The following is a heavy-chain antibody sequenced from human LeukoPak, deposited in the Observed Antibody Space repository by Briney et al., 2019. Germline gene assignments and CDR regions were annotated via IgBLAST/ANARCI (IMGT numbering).Heavy chain of an antibody. CDR2: ISSGSRYI. J-gene: IGHJ4*02. CDR3: ARVQEAAAFDY. CDR1: GFTFSTYS. D-gene: IGHD6-13*01. Sequence: SGGSLRLSCAASGFTFSTYSMIWVRQAPGKGLEWVSSISSGSRYIYSADSMKGRFTISRDNTKNSLYLQRNSLRAEDTAVYYCARVQEAAAFDYRGQGTLVTVSS. V-gene: IGHV3-21*01.